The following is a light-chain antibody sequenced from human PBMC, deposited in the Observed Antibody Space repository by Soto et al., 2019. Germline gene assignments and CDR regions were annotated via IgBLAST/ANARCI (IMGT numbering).Light chain of an antibody. CDR2: DAS. Sequence: EIVLTQSPATLSLSPGERATLSCRASQSVSSYLAWYQQKPGQAPRPLLYDASNRATGVPARFSGSGSGTDFTLTISSLEPEDFAVYYCQQRINWPPTFGQGTKVEIK. V-gene: IGKV3-11*01. CDR3: QQRINWPPT. CDR1: QSVSSY. J-gene: IGKJ1*01.